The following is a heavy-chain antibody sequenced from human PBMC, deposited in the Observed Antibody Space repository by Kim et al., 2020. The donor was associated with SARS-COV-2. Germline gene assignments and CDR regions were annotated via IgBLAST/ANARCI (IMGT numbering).Heavy chain of an antibody. CDR2: IKSVGSDT. D-gene: IGHD6-13*01. CDR3: ARGSFQQGFDP. CDR1: GFTFSSYW. J-gene: IGHJ5*02. V-gene: IGHV3-74*01. Sequence: GGSLRLSCEASGFTFSSYWMNWVRQGPGKGLVWVSRIKSVGSDTHYADSVKGRFTISRDNAKNTLHLQLNSLGVEDTAIYYCARGSFQQGFDPWGQGTLVTVSS.